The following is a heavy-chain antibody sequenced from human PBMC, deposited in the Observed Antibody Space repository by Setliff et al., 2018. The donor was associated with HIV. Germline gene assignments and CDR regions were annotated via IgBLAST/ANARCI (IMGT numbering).Heavy chain of an antibody. J-gene: IGHJ6*03. Sequence: ETLSLTCTVSGDSISGYYWSWIRQSPGKGLEWIGFIYETGSTYYNPSLKSRVSISIDTSKNQFSLKLSSVTAADTAVYFCARDGYTNGYGYYYFYMDVWGKGTTVTAP. CDR1: GDSISGYY. CDR2: IYETGST. CDR3: ARDGYTNGYGYYYFYMDV. D-gene: IGHD5-18*01. V-gene: IGHV4-59*12.